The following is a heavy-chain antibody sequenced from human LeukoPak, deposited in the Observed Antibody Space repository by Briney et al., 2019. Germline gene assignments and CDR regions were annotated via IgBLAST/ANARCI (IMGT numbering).Heavy chain of an antibody. Sequence: SETLSLTCAVSGGSISSGGYSWSWIRQPPGKGLEWIGYIYHSGGTYYNPSLKSRVTISVDRSKNQFSLKLSSVTAADTAVYYCARTRSHFDPWGQGTLVTVSS. CDR2: IYHSGGT. V-gene: IGHV4-30-2*01. CDR3: ARTRSHFDP. CDR1: GGSISSGGYS. J-gene: IGHJ5*02.